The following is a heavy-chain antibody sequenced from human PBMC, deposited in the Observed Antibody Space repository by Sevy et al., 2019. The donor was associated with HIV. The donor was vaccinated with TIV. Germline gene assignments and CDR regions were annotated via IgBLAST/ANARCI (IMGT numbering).Heavy chain of an antibody. V-gene: IGHV4-31*03. CDR2: IYHSGSS. J-gene: IGHJ6*02. Sequence: SETLSLTCTVSGAAISSGGYYWTWIRQHPGKGLEWIGNIYHSGSSFYNPSLKGRVVMSVVTSKNQFSLNLTFLTAAVTAVYYCARVPVGSSPYYYAIDVWGQGTSVTVSS. CDR3: ARVPVGSSPYYYAIDV. CDR1: GAAISSGGYY. D-gene: IGHD6-6*01.